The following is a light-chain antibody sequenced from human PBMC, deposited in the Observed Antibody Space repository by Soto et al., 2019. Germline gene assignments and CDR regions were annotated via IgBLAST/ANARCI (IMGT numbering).Light chain of an antibody. Sequence: QSALTQPASVSGSPGQSITISCTGTSSDVGGYTYVSWYQQHPGKAPKLIIYDVSKRPSGVSNRFSGSKSGNTASLTISGLQAEDEADYYCSSYRRSTTLDVFGTGTKVTVL. J-gene: IGLJ1*01. CDR2: DVS. CDR1: SSDVGGYTY. CDR3: SSYRRSTTLDV. V-gene: IGLV2-14*01.